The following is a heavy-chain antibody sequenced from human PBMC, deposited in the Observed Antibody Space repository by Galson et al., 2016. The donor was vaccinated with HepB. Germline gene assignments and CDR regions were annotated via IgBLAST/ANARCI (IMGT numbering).Heavy chain of an antibody. J-gene: IGHJ5*02. CDR2: IYPGDSDT. V-gene: IGHV5-51*01. CDR3: ARAPGTNNWFDT. Sequence: QSGAEVKKPGESLKISCKDSGATFGGPWIAWVRQMPEKGLEWMGIIYPGDSDTKYSPSFQGHVTISADKSTRTAYLQWSSLKASDTAIYYCARAPGTNNWFDTWGQGTQVTVSS. CDR1: GATFGGPW.